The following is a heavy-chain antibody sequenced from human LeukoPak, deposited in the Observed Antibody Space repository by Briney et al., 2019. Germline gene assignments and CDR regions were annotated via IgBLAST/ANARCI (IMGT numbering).Heavy chain of an antibody. CDR1: GFTFSDYY. V-gene: IGHV3-11*01. CDR2: ISSSGSTI. J-gene: IGHJ5*02. CDR3: ARDPIRQAYCGGDCYYNWFDP. Sequence: GGSLRLSCAASGFTFSDYYMSWIRQAPGKGLEWVSYISSSGSTIYYADSVKGRFTISRDNAKNSLYLQMNSLRAEDTAVYYCARDPIRQAYCGGDCYYNWFDPWGQGTLVTVSS. D-gene: IGHD2-21*02.